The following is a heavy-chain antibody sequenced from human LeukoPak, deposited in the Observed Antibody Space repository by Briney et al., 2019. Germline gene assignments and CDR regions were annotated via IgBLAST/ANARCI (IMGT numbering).Heavy chain of an antibody. V-gene: IGHV3-74*01. CDR3: ARARSYGDYVY. D-gene: IGHD4-17*01. Sequence: GGSLRLSCVASGFTFSNSWMHWVRQAPGRGLVWVSRINSDGSSTGYADSVKDRFTISRDNAKNTLYLQMNSLRAEDTAVYYCARARSYGDYVYWGQGTLVTVSS. CDR2: INSDGSST. J-gene: IGHJ4*02. CDR1: GFTFSNSW.